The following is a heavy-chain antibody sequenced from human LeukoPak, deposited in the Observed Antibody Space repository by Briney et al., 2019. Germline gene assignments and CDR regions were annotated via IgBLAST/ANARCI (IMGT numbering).Heavy chain of an antibody. Sequence: SVKVSCKASGGTFSSYAISWVRQAPGQGLEWMGGIIPIFGTANYAQKFQGRVTITTDESTSTACMELSSLRSEDTAVYYCARRVDYYDSSGRHEGDWFDPWGQGTLVTVSS. CDR1: GGTFSSYA. CDR2: IIPIFGTA. J-gene: IGHJ5*02. CDR3: ARRVDYYDSSGRHEGDWFDP. V-gene: IGHV1-69*05. D-gene: IGHD3-22*01.